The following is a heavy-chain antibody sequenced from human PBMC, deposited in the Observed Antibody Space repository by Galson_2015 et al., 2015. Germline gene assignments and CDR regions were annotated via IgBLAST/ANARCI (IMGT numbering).Heavy chain of an antibody. D-gene: IGHD2-21*01. CDR2: IYSGGST. Sequence: SLRLSCAVSGFTVSSNYMNWVRQAPGKGLEWVSVIYSGGSTYYADSVKGRFTISRDNSKNTLYLQMNSLRAEDTAEYYCAKTDRLWGHDYWGQGTLVIVSS. CDR1: GFTVSSNY. J-gene: IGHJ4*02. V-gene: IGHV3-53*01. CDR3: AKTDRLWGHDY.